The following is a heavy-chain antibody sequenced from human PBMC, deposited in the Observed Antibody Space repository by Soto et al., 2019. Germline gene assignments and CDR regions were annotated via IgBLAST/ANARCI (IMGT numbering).Heavy chain of an antibody. CDR2: IYYSGST. D-gene: IGHD1-7*01. V-gene: IGHV4-61*01. CDR3: ARRDNWNYLLDY. CDR1: GGSVSSGSYY. J-gene: IGHJ4*02. Sequence: NPSETLSLTCTVSGGSVSSGSYYWSWIRQPPGKGLEWIGYIYYSGSTNYNPSLKSRVTISVDTSKNQFSLKLSSVTAADTAVYYCARRDNWNYLLDYWGQGTLVTVSS.